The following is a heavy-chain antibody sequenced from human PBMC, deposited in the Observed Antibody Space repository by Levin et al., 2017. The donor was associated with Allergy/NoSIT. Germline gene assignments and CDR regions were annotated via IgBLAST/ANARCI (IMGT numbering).Heavy chain of an antibody. Sequence: PSETLSLTCTVSGGSIRSSSYYWGWIRRSPGKGLEWIGSIYHYKNTNYNPSLKSRVTISVDTSKNQFSLKLSSVTAVDTGLYYCARYCSGSGCYDAVDIWGQGTMVTVSS. CDR1: GGSIRSSSYY. J-gene: IGHJ3*02. CDR3: ARYCSGSGCYDAVDI. V-gene: IGHV4-39*01. CDR2: IYHYKNT. D-gene: IGHD2-15*01.